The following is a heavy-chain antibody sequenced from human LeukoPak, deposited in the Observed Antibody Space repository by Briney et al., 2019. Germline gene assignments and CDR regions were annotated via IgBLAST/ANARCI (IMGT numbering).Heavy chain of an antibody. CDR2: IVVGSGNT. D-gene: IGHD3-10*01. CDR1: GFTFTSSA. Sequence: GASVKVSCKASGFTFTSSAVQWVRQARGQRLEWIGWIVVGSGNTNYAQKFQERVTITRDMSTSTAYMELSSLRSEDTAVYYCARDPYYYGSEPPRYFDYWGQGTLVTVSS. V-gene: IGHV1-58*01. CDR3: ARDPYYYGSEPPRYFDY. J-gene: IGHJ4*02.